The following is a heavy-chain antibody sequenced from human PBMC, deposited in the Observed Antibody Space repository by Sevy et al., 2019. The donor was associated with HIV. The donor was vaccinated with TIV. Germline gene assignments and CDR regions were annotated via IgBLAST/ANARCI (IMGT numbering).Heavy chain of an antibody. D-gene: IGHD2-2*01. J-gene: IGHJ4*01. CDR3: AGDGGNSVKWYPLY. Sequence: GGSLRLSCAASGFAFSTHAMHWVRQAPGKGLEWVAVISYEGTETFYAASVEGRFTISRDNSKNSLSLQINSLRPEDTAVYYCAGDGGNSVKWYPLYWGHGTLVTVSS. V-gene: IGHV3-30-3*01. CDR1: GFAFSTHA. CDR2: ISYEGTET.